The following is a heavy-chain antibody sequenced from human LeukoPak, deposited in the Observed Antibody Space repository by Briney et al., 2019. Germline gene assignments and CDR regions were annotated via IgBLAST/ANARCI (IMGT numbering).Heavy chain of an antibody. D-gene: IGHD6-13*01. CDR1: GYTFTGYY. J-gene: IGHJ3*02. V-gene: IGHV1-2*02. Sequence: ASVKVSCKASGYTFTGYYMHWVRQAPGQGLEWMGWINPNSGGTNYAQKFQGRVTMTRDTSISTAYMELSRLRSDDTAVYYCASQEYSSSWYGAFDIWGQGTMVTVSS. CDR3: ASQEYSSSWYGAFDI. CDR2: INPNSGGT.